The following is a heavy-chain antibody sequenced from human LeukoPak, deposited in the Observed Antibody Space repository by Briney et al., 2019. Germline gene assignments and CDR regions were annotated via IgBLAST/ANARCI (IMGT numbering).Heavy chain of an antibody. J-gene: IGHJ4*02. V-gene: IGHV1-18*01. CDR1: GGTFSSYA. Sequence: ASVKVSCKASGGTFSSYAISWVRQAPGQGLEWMGGINPNSGGTNYAQKLQGRVTMTTDTSTSTAYMELRSLRSDDTAVYYCARVDEDGFDYWGQGTLVTVSS. CDR3: ARVDEDGFDY. CDR2: INPNSGGT.